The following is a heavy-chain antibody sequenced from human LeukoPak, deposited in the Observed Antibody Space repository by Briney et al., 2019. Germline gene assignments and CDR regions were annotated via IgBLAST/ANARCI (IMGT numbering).Heavy chain of an antibody. CDR2: IYYSGST. J-gene: IGHJ3*02. Sequence: PSQTLSLTCTVSGGSISSGGYYWSWIRQHPGKGLEWIGYIYYSGSTYYNPSLKSRVTISVDTSKNQFSLKLSSVTAADTAVYYCARGYYGGTVYDIWGQGTTVTVSS. D-gene: IGHD4-23*01. CDR3: ARGYYGGTVYDI. V-gene: IGHV4-31*03. CDR1: GGSISSGGYY.